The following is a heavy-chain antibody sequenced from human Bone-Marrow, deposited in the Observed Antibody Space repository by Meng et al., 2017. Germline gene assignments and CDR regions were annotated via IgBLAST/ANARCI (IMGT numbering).Heavy chain of an antibody. D-gene: IGHD7-27*01. Sequence: GSLRLSCTVSGGSISSYYWSWIRQPAGKGLEWIGRIYTSGSTNYNPSLKSRVTMSVDTSKHQFSLKLSSVTAADTAVYYCARDKTGDSGWYFDYWGQGTLVTVSS. J-gene: IGHJ4*02. CDR1: GGSISSYY. CDR2: IYTSGST. CDR3: ARDKTGDSGWYFDY. V-gene: IGHV4-4*07.